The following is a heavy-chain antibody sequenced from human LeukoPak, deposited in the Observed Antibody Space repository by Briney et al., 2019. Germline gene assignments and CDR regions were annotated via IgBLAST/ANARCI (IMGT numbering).Heavy chain of an antibody. CDR3: ARDGGYSTFDY. V-gene: IGHV3-7*01. D-gene: IGHD4-23*01. CDR1: GSTVSSYW. J-gene: IGHJ4*02. Sequence: PGGSLTLSCAASGSTVSSYWMSWVRQPPGKGLEWVANIEQDGGEKNYVSSVKGRFTIPRNNARNSLYLQMNRLRAEDTAVYYCARDGGYSTFDYWGQGTLVTVSS. CDR2: IEQDGGEK.